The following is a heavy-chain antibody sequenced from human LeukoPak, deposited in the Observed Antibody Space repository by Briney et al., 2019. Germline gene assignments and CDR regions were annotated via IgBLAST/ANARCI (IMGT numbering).Heavy chain of an antibody. D-gene: IGHD4-11*01. CDR1: GFTFSSYA. J-gene: IGHJ4*02. Sequence: GGSLRLSCAASGFTFSSYAMSWFRQAPGKGLEWVSTISGNGGATSNADSVKGRFTISRGNSKNTLYPQMDSLRAGDTAVYYCAKFAFGYYNNYADFWGRGTLVTVSS. V-gene: IGHV3-23*01. CDR3: AKFAFGYYNNYADF. CDR2: ISGNGGAT.